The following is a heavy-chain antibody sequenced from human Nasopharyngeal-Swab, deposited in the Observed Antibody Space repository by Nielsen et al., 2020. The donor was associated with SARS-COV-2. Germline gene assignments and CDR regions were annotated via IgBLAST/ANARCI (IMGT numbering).Heavy chain of an antibody. V-gene: IGHV3-74*01. CDR3: VRGGLGTGLEN. CDR1: GFTFSRYW. Sequence: GESLKISCAASGFTFSRYWMHWVRLPPGKGLEWVSQIDVDGRRTTYADSVKGRFTISRDNAKNTLYLQMNSLRAEDTAVYYCVRGGLGTGLENWGQGTLVTGSS. D-gene: IGHD1-14*01. J-gene: IGHJ4*02. CDR2: IDVDGRRT.